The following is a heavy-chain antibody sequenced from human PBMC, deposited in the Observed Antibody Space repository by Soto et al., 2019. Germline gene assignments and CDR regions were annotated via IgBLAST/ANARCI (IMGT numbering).Heavy chain of an antibody. D-gene: IGHD3-22*01. Sequence: PGESLKISCKGSGYSFTSYWISWVRQMPGKGLEWMGRIDPSDSYTNYSPSFQGHVTISADKSISTAYLQWSSLKASDTAMYYCARHSGYYDSSGYSNWFDPWGQGTLVSVSS. CDR1: GYSFTSYW. CDR3: ARHSGYYDSSGYSNWFDP. V-gene: IGHV5-10-1*01. CDR2: IDPSDSYT. J-gene: IGHJ5*02.